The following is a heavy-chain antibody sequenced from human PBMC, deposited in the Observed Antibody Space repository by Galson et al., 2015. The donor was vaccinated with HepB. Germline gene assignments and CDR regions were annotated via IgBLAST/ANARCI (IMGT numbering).Heavy chain of an antibody. CDR2: INQDGSVK. CDR3: ARSSGAYFDS. J-gene: IGHJ4*02. Sequence: SLRLSCAASGFNSSIYWMSWVRQAPGKGLEWVANINQDGSVKYYGGQVKVRFTIASDNAGNSLYLQRNSLTGEDTALYYCARSSGAYFDSWGQGILVTVSS. D-gene: IGHD1-26*01. CDR1: GFNSSIYW. V-gene: IGHV3-7*01.